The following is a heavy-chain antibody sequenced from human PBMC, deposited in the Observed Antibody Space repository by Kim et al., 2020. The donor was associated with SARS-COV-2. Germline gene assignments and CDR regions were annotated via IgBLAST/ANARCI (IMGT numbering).Heavy chain of an antibody. J-gene: IGHJ4*02. V-gene: IGHV1-3*01. D-gene: IGHD3-10*01. Sequence: SQKFQGRVTITRDTSASTAYMELSSLRSEDTAVYYCARFTMVRGVIPFDYWGQGTLVTVSS. CDR3: ARFTMVRGVIPFDY.